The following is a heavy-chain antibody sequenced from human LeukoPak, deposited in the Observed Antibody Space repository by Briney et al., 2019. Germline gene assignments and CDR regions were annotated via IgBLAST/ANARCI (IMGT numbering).Heavy chain of an antibody. V-gene: IGHV3-23*01. CDR2: ISGRGGST. J-gene: IGHJ4*02. D-gene: IGHD4-17*01. CDR1: GFTFSSYA. Sequence: PGGSLRLSCAASGFTFSSYAMSWVRQAPGKGLEWVSAISGRGGSTYYADSVKGRFTISRANSKNTLYLQMNSLRAEDTAVYYCAKGSDGDPGWAVDYWGQGTLVTVSS. CDR3: AKGSDGDPGWAVDY.